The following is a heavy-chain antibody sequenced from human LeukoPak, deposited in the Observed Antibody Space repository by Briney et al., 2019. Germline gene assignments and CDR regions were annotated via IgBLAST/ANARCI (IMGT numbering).Heavy chain of an antibody. D-gene: IGHD6-19*01. CDR3: AGGGVAGTEYYYYGMDV. Sequence: SETLSLTCTVSGGSISSYYWSWIRQPPGKGLEWIGYIYYSGSTNYNPSLKSRVTISVDTSKNQFSLKLSSVTAADTAVYYCAGGGVAGTEYYYYGMDVWGQGTTVTVSS. CDR1: GGSISSYY. V-gene: IGHV4-59*01. J-gene: IGHJ6*02. CDR2: IYYSGST.